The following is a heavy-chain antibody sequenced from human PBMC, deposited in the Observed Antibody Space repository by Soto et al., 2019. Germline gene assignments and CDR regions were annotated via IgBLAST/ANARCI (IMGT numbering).Heavy chain of an antibody. Sequence: QVQLVQSGAEEKKPGASVKVSCKASGYTFTSYAMHWVRQAPGQRLEWMGWINAGNGNTKYSQKFQGRVTITRDTTASTAYMYLSSLISEDTAVYYCASNAYGGEFDYWGQGTLVTVSS. CDR3: ASNAYGGEFDY. J-gene: IGHJ4*02. V-gene: IGHV1-3*05. D-gene: IGHD4-17*01. CDR1: GYTFTSYA. CDR2: INAGNGNT.